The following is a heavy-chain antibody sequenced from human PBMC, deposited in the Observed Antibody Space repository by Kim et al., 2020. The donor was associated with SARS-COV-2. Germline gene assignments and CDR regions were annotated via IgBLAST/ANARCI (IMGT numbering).Heavy chain of an antibody. V-gene: IGHV1-24*01. J-gene: IGHJ4*02. CDR3: ATSEPDYDILTGYDY. D-gene: IGHD3-9*01. Sequence: ASVKVSCKVSGYTLTELSMHWVRQAPGKGLEWMGGFDPEDGETIYAQKFQGRVTMTEDTSTDTAYMELSSLRSEDTAVYYCATSEPDYDILTGYDYWGQGTLVTVSS. CDR1: GYTLTELS. CDR2: FDPEDGET.